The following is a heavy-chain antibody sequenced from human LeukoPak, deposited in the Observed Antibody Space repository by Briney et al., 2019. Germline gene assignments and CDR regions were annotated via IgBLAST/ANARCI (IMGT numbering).Heavy chain of an antibody. CDR1: GFTFSSYS. D-gene: IGHD3-10*01. Sequence: GGSLRLSCAASGFTFSSYSRNWVRQAPGKGLEGVSYISSSSSTKYYADSVKGRFTISRDNAKNSLYLQMNSLRAEDTAVYYCAKDPSITMVRGVILEDNWFDPWGPGTLVTVSS. V-gene: IGHV3-48*01. CDR3: AKDPSITMVRGVILEDNWFDP. CDR2: ISSSSSTK. J-gene: IGHJ5*02.